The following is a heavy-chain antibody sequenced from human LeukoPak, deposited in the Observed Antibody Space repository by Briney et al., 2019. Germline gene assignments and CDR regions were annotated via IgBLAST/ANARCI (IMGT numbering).Heavy chain of an antibody. Sequence: GESLKISCKGSGYSFTSYWIGWVRQMPGKGLEWMGIIYPGDSDTRYSPSFQGQVTISADKSISTAYLQWSSLKASDTAMYYCARHVTHDSSGWYDPYYYYYYMDVWGKGTTVTVSS. CDR2: IYPGDSDT. D-gene: IGHD6-19*01. J-gene: IGHJ6*03. CDR3: ARHVTHDSSGWYDPYYYYYYMDV. V-gene: IGHV5-51*01. CDR1: GYSFTSYW.